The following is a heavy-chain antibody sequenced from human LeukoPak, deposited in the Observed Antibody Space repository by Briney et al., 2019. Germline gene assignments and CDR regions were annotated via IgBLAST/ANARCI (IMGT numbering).Heavy chain of an antibody. CDR3: AREVVGYYDSRSAFDI. V-gene: IGHV3-9*01. CDR1: GFTFDDYA. CDR2: ISWNSGSI. J-gene: IGHJ3*02. D-gene: IGHD3-22*01. Sequence: PGGSLRLSCAASGFTFDDYAMHWVRQAPGKGLEWVSGISWNSGSIGYADSVKGRFTISRDNAKNSLYLQMNSLRAEDTAVYYCAREVVGYYDSRSAFDIWGQGTKVTVSS.